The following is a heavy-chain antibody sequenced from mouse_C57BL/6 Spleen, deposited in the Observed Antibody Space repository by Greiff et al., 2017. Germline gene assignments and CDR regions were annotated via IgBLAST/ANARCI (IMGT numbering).Heavy chain of an antibody. Sequence: VKVVESGAELARPGASVKLSCKASGYTFTSYGISWVKQRTGQGLEWIGEIYPRSGNTYYNEKFKGKATLTADKSSSTAYMELRSLTSEDSAVYFCARSPDGYSNYAMDYWGQGTSVTVSS. V-gene: IGHV1-81*01. CDR3: ARSPDGYSNYAMDY. CDR2: IYPRSGNT. D-gene: IGHD2-3*01. CDR1: GYTFTSYG. J-gene: IGHJ4*01.